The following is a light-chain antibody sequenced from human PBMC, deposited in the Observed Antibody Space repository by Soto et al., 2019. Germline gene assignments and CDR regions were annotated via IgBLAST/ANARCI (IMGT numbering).Light chain of an antibody. Sequence: ELVMTQSPATLSVSPGARATLSCRASQSVSSDLAWYQQKPGQAPRLLMYGASARAAGIPARFSGSWSGTEFTLTINSLQSEDSAVYYGQHYQIWHTCGGGTKVEIK. CDR3: QHYQIWHT. J-gene: IGKJ4*01. CDR2: GAS. CDR1: QSVSSD. V-gene: IGKV3-15*01.